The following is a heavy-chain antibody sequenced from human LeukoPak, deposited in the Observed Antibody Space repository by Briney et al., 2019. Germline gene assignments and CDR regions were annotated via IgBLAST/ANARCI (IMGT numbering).Heavy chain of an antibody. J-gene: IGHJ4*02. Sequence: GGSLRLSCATSGFTFSSFWMSWVRQAPGKGLGWVANINQGGGEKNYVDSVKGRFTISRDSAKSSLYLQMNSLRAEDTAVYYCARDLIRGDRYNFDFWGQGTLVTVST. CDR3: ARDLIRGDRYNFDF. CDR2: INQGGGEK. CDR1: GFTFSSFW. V-gene: IGHV3-7*01. D-gene: IGHD3-16*02.